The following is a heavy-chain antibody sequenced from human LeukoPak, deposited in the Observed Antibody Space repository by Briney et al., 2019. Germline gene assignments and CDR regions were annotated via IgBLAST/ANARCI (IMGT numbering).Heavy chain of an antibody. D-gene: IGHD2-2*02. CDR2: IYYSGST. J-gene: IGHJ6*02. CDR3: ARDRVVVPAAIGDYYYYGMDV. CDR1: VGSVSSGSYY. Sequence: KPSETLSLTCTVSVGSVSSGSYYWSWIRQPPGKGLEWIGYIYYSGSTNYNPSLKSRVTISVDTSKNQFSLKLSSVTAADTAVYYCARDRVVVPAAIGDYYYYGMDVWGQGTTVTVSS. V-gene: IGHV4-61*01.